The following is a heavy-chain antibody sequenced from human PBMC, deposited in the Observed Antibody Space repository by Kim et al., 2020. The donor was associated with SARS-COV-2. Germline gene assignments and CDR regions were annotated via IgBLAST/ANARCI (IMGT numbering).Heavy chain of an antibody. J-gene: IGHJ4*02. CDR2: K. V-gene: IGHV3-30*01. Sequence: KYSADPVKGRFTISRDNSKNPLYLQLNSLRTEDTAVYYCARSLARYYFDYWGQGTLVTVSS. CDR3: ARSLARYYFDY. D-gene: IGHD3-9*01.